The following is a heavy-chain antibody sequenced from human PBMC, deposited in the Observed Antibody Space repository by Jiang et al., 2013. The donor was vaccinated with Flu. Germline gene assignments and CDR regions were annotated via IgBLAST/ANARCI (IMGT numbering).Heavy chain of an antibody. CDR2: IKQDGSEK. CDR1: GFTFSSYW. CDR3: AREQQLWPRSFDY. V-gene: IGHV3-7*01. D-gene: IGHD5-18*01. Sequence: LVESGGGLVQPGGSLRLSCAASGFTFSSYWMSWVRQAPGKGLEWVANIKQDGSEKYYVDSVKGRFTISRDNAKNSLYLQMNSLRAEDTAVYYCAREQQLWPRSFDYWGQGTLVTVSS. J-gene: IGHJ4*02.